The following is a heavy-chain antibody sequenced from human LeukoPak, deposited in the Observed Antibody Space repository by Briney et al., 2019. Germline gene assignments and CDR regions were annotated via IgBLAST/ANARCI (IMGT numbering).Heavy chain of an antibody. CDR2: IYHSGST. CDR3: ASWVLPYCSSTSCYGNYFDY. J-gene: IGHJ4*02. V-gene: IGHV4-30-2*01. D-gene: IGHD2-2*01. Sequence: PSQTLSLTCAVSGGSISSGGYSWSWIRQPPGKGLEWIGYIYHSGSTYYNPSLKSRVTISVDRSKDQFPLKLSSVTAADTAVYYCASWVLPYCSSTSCYGNYFDYWGQGTLVTVSS. CDR1: GGSISSGGYS.